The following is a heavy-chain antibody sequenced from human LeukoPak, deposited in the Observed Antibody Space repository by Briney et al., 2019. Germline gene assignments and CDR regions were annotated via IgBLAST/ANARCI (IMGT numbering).Heavy chain of an antibody. Sequence: GGSLRLSCAASGFTFSNAWMSWVRQAPGRGLEWVSVIYSGGITYYADSVKGRFTVSRDNSKNTLYLQMNSLRAEDTAVYYCARVGGGVYYHGMDVWGQGTTVTVS. D-gene: IGHD3-16*01. CDR3: ARVGGGVYYHGMDV. J-gene: IGHJ6*02. V-gene: IGHV3-53*01. CDR2: IYSGGIT. CDR1: GFTFSNAW.